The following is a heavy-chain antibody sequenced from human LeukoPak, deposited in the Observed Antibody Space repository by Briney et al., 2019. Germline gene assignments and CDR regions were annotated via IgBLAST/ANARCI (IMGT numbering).Heavy chain of an antibody. CDR3: ARNEDYSDSTGYYSTFYLDS. V-gene: IGHV3-7*01. CDR2: INEDGREK. CDR1: GFSFGIYW. Sequence: GGSLRLSCEGTGFSFGIYWMSWVRQAPGKGLEWVANINEDGREKYYVDSVKGRFTISRDNGKNALYLQMKSLRAEDTAVYYCARNEDYSDSTGYYSTFYLDSWGQGTLVTVSS. J-gene: IGHJ4*02. D-gene: IGHD3-22*01.